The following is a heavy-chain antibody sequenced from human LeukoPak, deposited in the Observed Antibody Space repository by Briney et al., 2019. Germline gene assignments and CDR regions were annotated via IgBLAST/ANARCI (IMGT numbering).Heavy chain of an antibody. V-gene: IGHV4-59*01. CDR3: ARGDPQWVVTDS. J-gene: IGHJ4*02. CDR2: IHYSGST. D-gene: IGHD6-19*01. Sequence: PSETLSLTCTVSGGTISSYYWNWIRQPPGKGLEWIGYIHYSGSTKYNPSLKSRVTISIDTSKNQFSLKLSSVTAADTAVYYCARGDPQWVVTDSWGQGTLVTVSS. CDR1: GGTISSYY.